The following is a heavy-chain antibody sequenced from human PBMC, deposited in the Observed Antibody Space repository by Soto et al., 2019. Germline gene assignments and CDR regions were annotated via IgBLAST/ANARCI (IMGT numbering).Heavy chain of an antibody. D-gene: IGHD3-3*01. J-gene: IGHJ6*02. CDR2: IVPAFGTP. V-gene: IGHV1-69*01. CDR1: GGTFSKYA. Sequence: QVQLVQSGAEVKKPGSSVKVSCRASGGTFSKYAISWVRQAPGQGLEWMGGIVPAFGTPNYAQNLQGRITIHADDSTPTVYMDLSILRSEGTAVYYWARGATIFGVAAYSYYEMEVWGQGTTVTVSS. CDR3: ARGATIFGVAAYSYYEMEV.